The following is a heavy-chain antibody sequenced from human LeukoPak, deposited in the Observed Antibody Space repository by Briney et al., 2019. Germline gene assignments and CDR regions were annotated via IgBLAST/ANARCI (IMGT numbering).Heavy chain of an antibody. Sequence: PGGSLRLSCAASGFTFSSYAMSWVRQAPGKGLEWVSGISGSGGSTYYADSVKGRFTISRDNSKNTLCLQMNSLRAEDTAVYHCAKVHVSSGWYYFDYWGQGTLVTVSS. CDR1: GFTFSSYA. CDR2: ISGSGGST. D-gene: IGHD6-19*01. J-gene: IGHJ4*02. V-gene: IGHV3-23*01. CDR3: AKVHVSSGWYYFDY.